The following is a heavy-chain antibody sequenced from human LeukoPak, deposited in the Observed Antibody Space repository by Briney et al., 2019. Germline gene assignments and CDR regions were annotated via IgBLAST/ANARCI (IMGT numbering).Heavy chain of an antibody. CDR1: GGSFSGYY. CDR3: ARGVPNPDY. Sequence: PSETLSLTCAVYGGSFSGYYWSWIRQPPGKGLEWIGEINHSGSTNYNPSLKSRVTISVDTSKNQFSLKLSSVTAADTAVYYCARGVPNPDYWGQGTLVTVSS. J-gene: IGHJ4*02. CDR2: INHSGST. V-gene: IGHV4-34*01.